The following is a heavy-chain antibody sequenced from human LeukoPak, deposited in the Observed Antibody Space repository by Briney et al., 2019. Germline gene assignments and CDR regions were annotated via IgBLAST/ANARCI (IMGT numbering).Heavy chain of an antibody. Sequence: SETRSLTCAVYGGSFSGYYWSWIRQPPGKGLEWIGEINHSGSTNYNPSLKSRVTISVGTSKNQFSLKLSSVTAADTAVYYCARNPGYSGYDTEDYWGQGTLVTVSS. J-gene: IGHJ4*02. CDR1: GGSFSGYY. CDR3: ARNPGYSGYDTEDY. V-gene: IGHV4-34*01. D-gene: IGHD5-12*01. CDR2: INHSGST.